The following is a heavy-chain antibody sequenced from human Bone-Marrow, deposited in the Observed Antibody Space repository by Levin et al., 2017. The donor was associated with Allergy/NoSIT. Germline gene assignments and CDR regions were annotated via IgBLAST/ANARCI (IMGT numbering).Heavy chain of an antibody. D-gene: IGHD2-15*01. J-gene: IGHJ5*02. CDR3: ARGLIVVVVAARRSSRWFDP. Sequence: ASVKVSCKASGYTFTGYYMHWVRQAPGQGLEWMGWINPNSGGTNYAQKFQGRVTMTRDTSISTAYMELSRLRSDDTAVYYCARGLIVVVVAARRSSRWFDPWGQGTLVTVSS. CDR2: INPNSGGT. V-gene: IGHV1-2*02. CDR1: GYTFTGYY.